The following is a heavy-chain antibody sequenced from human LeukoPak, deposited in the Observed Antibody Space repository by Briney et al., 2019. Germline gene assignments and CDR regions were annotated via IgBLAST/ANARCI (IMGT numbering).Heavy chain of an antibody. CDR3: ATSVGYDSSGSPYFDY. J-gene: IGHJ4*02. V-gene: IGHV3-30*03. D-gene: IGHD3-22*01. Sequence: GRSLRLSCAASGFTFSSYGMHWVRQAPGKGLEWVAVISYHGSNKYYADSVKGRFTISRDNSKNTLYLQMSSLRAEDTAVYYCATSVGYDSSGSPYFDYWGQGTLVTVSS. CDR1: GFTFSSYG. CDR2: ISYHGSNK.